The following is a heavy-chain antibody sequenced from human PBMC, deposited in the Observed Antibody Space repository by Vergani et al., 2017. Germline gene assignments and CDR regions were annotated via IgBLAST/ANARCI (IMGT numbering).Heavy chain of an antibody. CDR2: INTNTGNP. CDR1: GYTFTSYG. D-gene: IGHD5-12*01. J-gene: IGHJ4*02. V-gene: IGHV7-4-1*02. CDR3: ARERYSGYAREYFDY. Sequence: QVQLVQSGSELKKPGASVKVSCKASGYTFTSYGMNWVRQAPGQGLEWMGLINTNTGNPTYAQGFTGRFVFSLATYVSTAYLQISSLKAEDTAVYYCARERYSGYAREYFDYWGQGTLVTVSS.